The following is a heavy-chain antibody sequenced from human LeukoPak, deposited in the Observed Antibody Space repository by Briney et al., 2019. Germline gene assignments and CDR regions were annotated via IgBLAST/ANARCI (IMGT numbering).Heavy chain of an antibody. D-gene: IGHD3-16*01. CDR3: ARRGTYQNWFDP. V-gene: IGHV3-7*01. CDR1: TFTFSSYW. J-gene: IGHJ5*02. CDR2: IKDDGSEK. Sequence: GGSLRLSCAASTFTFSSYWMSWARQAPGKGLEWVATIKDDGSEKSYVDSVSGRFTISRDNAKNSLYLQMNSLRAEDTAVYYCARRGTYQNWFDPWGQGTLVTVSS.